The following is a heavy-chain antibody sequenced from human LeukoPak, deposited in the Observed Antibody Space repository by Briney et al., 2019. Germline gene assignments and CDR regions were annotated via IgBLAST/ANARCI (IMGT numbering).Heavy chain of an antibody. D-gene: IGHD4-17*01. V-gene: IGHV3-30*02. Sequence: GGSLRLSCAASGFTFRSYWMNWVRQAPGKGLEWVAFIRYDGSNKYYADSVKGRFTISRDNAKNSLYLQMNSLRAEDTAVYYCARDRLHYGEYEKTFDYWGQGTLVSVSS. CDR1: GFTFRSYW. CDR2: IRYDGSNK. CDR3: ARDRLHYGEYEKTFDY. J-gene: IGHJ4*02.